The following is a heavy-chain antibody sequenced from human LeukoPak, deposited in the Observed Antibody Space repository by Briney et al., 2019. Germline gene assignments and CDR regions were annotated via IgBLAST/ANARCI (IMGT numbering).Heavy chain of an antibody. J-gene: IGHJ4*02. V-gene: IGHV3-23*01. CDR1: GFTFSSYA. Sequence: GGSLRLSCAASGFTFSSYAMSWVRQAPGKGLEWVSGITDSGGNTYYADSVKGRFTISRDNSNNMVYLQMNSLRAEDTAVYYCAKLTSGWFEDFWGQGTLVTVSS. D-gene: IGHD6-19*01. CDR2: ITDSGGNT. CDR3: AKLTSGWFEDF.